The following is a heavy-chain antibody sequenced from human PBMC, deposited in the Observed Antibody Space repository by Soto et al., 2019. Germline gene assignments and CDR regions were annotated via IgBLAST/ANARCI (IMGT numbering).Heavy chain of an antibody. V-gene: IGHV1-24*01. CDR1: GYTLTELS. D-gene: IGHD3-16*02. J-gene: IGHJ4*02. Sequence: ASVKVSCKVSGYTLTELSMHWVRQAPGKGLEWMGGFDPEDGETIYAQKFQGRVTMTEDTSTDTAYMELSSLRSEDTAVYYCATDQNYIWGSYRYLHYWGQGTLVTVSS. CDR2: FDPEDGET. CDR3: ATDQNYIWGSYRYLHY.